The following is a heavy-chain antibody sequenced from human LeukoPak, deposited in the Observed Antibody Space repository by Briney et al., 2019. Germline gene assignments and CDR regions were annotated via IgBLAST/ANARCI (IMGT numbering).Heavy chain of an antibody. CDR2: IRYDGSNK. Sequence: GGSLRLSCAPSGFTFSSYWMHWVRQAPGKGLEWVAFIRYDGSNKYYADSVKGRFTISRDNSKNTLYLQMNSLRAEDTAVYYCARGRNLAAAGTFSDYWGQGTLVTVSS. CDR3: ARGRNLAAAGTFSDY. D-gene: IGHD6-13*01. J-gene: IGHJ4*02. V-gene: IGHV3-30*02. CDR1: GFTFSSYW.